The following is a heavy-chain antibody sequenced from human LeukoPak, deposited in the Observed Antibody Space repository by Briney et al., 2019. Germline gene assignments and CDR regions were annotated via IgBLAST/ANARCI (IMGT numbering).Heavy chain of an antibody. D-gene: IGHD2-15*01. CDR1: GFTFSNDW. Sequence: GGSLRLSCAVSGFTFSNDWMHWVRQGPGKGPVWISRISSDGTTTDYADSVKGRFTISRDNAKNTLYLQMDSLRAEDTAVYYCAGRWSFDYWGQGALVTVSS. CDR3: AGRWSFDY. J-gene: IGHJ4*02. V-gene: IGHV3-74*01. CDR2: ISSDGTTT.